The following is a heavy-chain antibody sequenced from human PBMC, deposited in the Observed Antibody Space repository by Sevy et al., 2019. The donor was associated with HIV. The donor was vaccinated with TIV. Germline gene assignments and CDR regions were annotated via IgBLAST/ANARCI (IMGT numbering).Heavy chain of an antibody. Sequence: GESLKISCKGSGYSFTSYWIGWVRQMPGKGLEWMGIIYPGDSDTRYSPSFQGQVTISADKSLSTAYLQWSSLMASDTAMYYCARHGRNYYYGMDVWGQGTTVTVSS. CDR3: ARHGRNYYYGMDV. CDR1: GYSFTSYW. CDR2: IYPGDSDT. J-gene: IGHJ6*02. V-gene: IGHV5-51*01.